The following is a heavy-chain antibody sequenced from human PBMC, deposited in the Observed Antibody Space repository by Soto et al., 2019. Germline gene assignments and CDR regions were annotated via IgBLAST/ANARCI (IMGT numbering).Heavy chain of an antibody. CDR1: EFTFSSNW. D-gene: IGHD5-18*01. CDR2: ISYDGSNK. Sequence: GLPLRDSWVGSEFTFSSNWRSWVLHSPLKGLECLAVISYDGSNKYYAESVKGRFTISRDNSKNTLYLQMNSLRAEDTAVYYCAKDPQAAMVPDAFDIWGQGTMVTVSS. CDR3: AKDPQAAMVPDAFDI. V-gene: IGHV3-30*18. J-gene: IGHJ3*02.